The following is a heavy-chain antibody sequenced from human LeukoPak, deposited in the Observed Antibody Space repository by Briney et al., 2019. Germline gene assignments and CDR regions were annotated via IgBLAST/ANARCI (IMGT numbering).Heavy chain of an antibody. Sequence: SETLSLTCTVSGGSISSYYWSWVRQPPGKGLEWMGYIYYSGSTNYNPSLKSRVTISVDTSKNQFSLKLSSVTAADTAVYYCAREAEDGYNSFFDYWGQGTLVTVSS. CDR3: AREAEDGYNSFFDY. D-gene: IGHD5-24*01. V-gene: IGHV4-59*01. J-gene: IGHJ4*02. CDR2: IYYSGST. CDR1: GGSISSYY.